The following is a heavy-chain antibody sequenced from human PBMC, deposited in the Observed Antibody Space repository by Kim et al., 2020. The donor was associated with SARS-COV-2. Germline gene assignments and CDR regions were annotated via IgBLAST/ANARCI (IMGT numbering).Heavy chain of an antibody. D-gene: IGHD6-13*01. Sequence: GGSLRLSCAASGFTFSSYSMNWVRQAPGKGLEWVSYISSSSSTIYYADSVKGRFTISRDNAKNSLYLQMNSLRAEDTAVYYCAREELEPYSSSWYPWSHYYYGMDVWGQGTTVTVSS. V-gene: IGHV3-48*04. CDR3: AREELEPYSSSWYPWSHYYYGMDV. CDR1: GFTFSSYS. CDR2: ISSSSSTI. J-gene: IGHJ6*02.